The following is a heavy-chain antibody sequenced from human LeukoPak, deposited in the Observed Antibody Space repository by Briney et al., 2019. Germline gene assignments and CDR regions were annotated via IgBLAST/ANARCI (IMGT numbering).Heavy chain of an antibody. D-gene: IGHD2-21*02. CDR3: ARTGYCGGACYGGRDY. CDR1: GFTFSSYS. CDR2: ISSSSSYI. V-gene: IGHV3-21*01. J-gene: IGHJ4*01. Sequence: GGSLRLSCAASGFTFSSYSMNWVRQAPGKGLEWVSSISSSSSYIYYADSVKGRFTISRDNAKNSLYLQMNSLRAEDTAVYYCARTGYCGGACYGGRDYWGPGTLVTVSS.